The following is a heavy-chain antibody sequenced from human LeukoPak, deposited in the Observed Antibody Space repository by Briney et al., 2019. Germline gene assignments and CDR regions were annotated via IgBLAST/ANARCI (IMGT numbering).Heavy chain of an antibody. CDR2: FDPEDGET. D-gene: IGHD3-10*01. Sequence: ASVKVSCKVSGYTLTELSMRWVRQAPGKGLEWMGGFDPEDGETIYAQKFQGRVTMTEDTSTDTAYMELSSLRSEDTAVYYCATAFAGMGRAFDIWGQGTMVTVSS. V-gene: IGHV1-24*01. CDR1: GYTLTELS. J-gene: IGHJ3*02. CDR3: ATAFAGMGRAFDI.